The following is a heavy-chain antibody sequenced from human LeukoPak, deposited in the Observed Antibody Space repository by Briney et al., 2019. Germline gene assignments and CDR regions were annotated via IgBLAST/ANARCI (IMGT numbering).Heavy chain of an antibody. J-gene: IGHJ4*02. V-gene: IGHV4-39*07. CDR2: IYYSGST. CDR1: GGSISSNSYH. CDR3: AKGRKDFDTNLGPFDS. Sequence: SETLSLTCTVSGGSISSNSYHWGWIRQPPGEGLEWIGSIYYSGSTYYNPSLKSRVTISVGTSKTQFSLKVTSVTTADTAVYYCAKGRKDFDTNLGPFDSWGQGILVTVSS. D-gene: IGHD3-9*01.